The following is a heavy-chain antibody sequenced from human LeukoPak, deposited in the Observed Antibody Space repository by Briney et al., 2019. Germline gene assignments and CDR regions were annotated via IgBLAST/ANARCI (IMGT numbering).Heavy chain of an antibody. J-gene: IGHJ5*02. Sequence: GGSLRLSCAASGFTFSSYSMNWVRQAPGKGLEWIAYISSSRSSIYYADSVEGRFTISRDNAKDFLYLQMLSLRAEDTAVYYCARDRAGGAYHYDSSGYSSWGQGTLVTVSS. D-gene: IGHD3-22*01. CDR2: ISSSRSSI. CDR3: ARDRAGGAYHYDSSGYSS. V-gene: IGHV3-48*01. CDR1: GFTFSSYS.